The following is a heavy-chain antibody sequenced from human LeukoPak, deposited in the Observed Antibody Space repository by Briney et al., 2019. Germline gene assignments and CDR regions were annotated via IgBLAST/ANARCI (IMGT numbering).Heavy chain of an antibody. V-gene: IGHV3-74*01. J-gene: IGHJ4*02. D-gene: IGHD2-15*01. Sequence: PGGSLRLSCAASGFTFSSYWMSWVRQAPGKGLVWVSRINTDASTTNYADSVKGRFTISRDNAKNTLYLQMNSLRAEDTAVYYCARATRYCSGGSCYSAPLFDYWGQGTLVTVSS. CDR3: ARATRYCSGGSCYSAPLFDY. CDR1: GFTFSSYW. CDR2: INTDASTT.